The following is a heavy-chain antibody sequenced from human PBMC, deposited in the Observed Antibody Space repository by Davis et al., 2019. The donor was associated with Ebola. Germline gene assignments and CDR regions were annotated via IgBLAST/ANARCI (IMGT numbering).Heavy chain of an antibody. D-gene: IGHD3-22*01. CDR3: ARDGIVVAALDY. Sequence: GGSLRLSCAASGFTFSSYAMHWVRQAPGKGLEWVAVISYDGSNKYYADSVKGRFTISRDNSKNTLYLQMNSLRAEDTAVYYCARDGIVVAALDYWGQGTLVTVSS. CDR2: ISYDGSNK. CDR1: GFTFSSYA. J-gene: IGHJ4*02. V-gene: IGHV3-30-3*01.